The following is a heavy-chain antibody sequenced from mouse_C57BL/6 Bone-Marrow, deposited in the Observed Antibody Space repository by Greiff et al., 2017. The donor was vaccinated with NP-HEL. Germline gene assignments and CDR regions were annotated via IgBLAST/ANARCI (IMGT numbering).Heavy chain of an antibody. J-gene: IGHJ4*01. D-gene: IGHD1-1*01. Sequence: VQRVESGAELARPGASVKMSCKASGYTFTSYTMHWVKQRPGQGLEWIGYINPSSGYTKYNQKFKDKATLTADKSSSTAYMQLSSLTSEDSAVYYCARFYGSSYNYAMDYWGQGTSVTVSS. CDR2: INPSSGYT. CDR3: ARFYGSSYNYAMDY. CDR1: GYTFTSYT. V-gene: IGHV1-4*01.